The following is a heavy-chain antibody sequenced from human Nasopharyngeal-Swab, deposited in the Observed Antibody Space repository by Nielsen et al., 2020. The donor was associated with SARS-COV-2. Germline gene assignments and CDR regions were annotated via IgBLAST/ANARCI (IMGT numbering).Heavy chain of an antibody. CDR3: ARDDWRYSSSSSFDY. J-gene: IGHJ4*02. V-gene: IGHV3-21*01. CDR2: ISSSSSYI. D-gene: IGHD6-6*01. CDR1: GFTFSSYS. Sequence: GESLKISCAASGFTFSSYSMNWVRQAPGKGLEWVSSISSSSSYIYYADSVKGRFTISRDNAKNSLYLQMNSLGAEDTAVYYCARDDWRYSSSSSFDYWGQGTLVTVSS.